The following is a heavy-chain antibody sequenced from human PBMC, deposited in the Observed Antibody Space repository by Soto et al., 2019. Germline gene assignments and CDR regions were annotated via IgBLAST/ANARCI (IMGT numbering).Heavy chain of an antibody. D-gene: IGHD3-3*01. CDR2: IYYSGST. V-gene: IGHV4-59*08. Sequence: SETLSLTCTVSGGSLGRYYWSWVRQPPGKGLEWIGYIYYSGSTNYNPSLESRVTLSVDTSKNQFSLKLSSVTAADTAVYYCARYKARVGDLFDARGQGSLV. CDR3: ARYKARVGDLFDA. CDR1: GGSLGRYY. J-gene: IGHJ5*02.